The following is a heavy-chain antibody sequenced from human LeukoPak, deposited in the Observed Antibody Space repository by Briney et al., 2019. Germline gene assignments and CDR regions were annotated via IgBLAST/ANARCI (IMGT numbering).Heavy chain of an antibody. CDR1: GFTVSSNY. CDR2: LYSDGNT. V-gene: IGHV3-53*01. D-gene: IGHD1-14*01. Sequence: GGSLRLSCAASGFTVSSNYMNWVRQAPGKGLEWVSVLYSDGNTKYADSVQGRFTISRDNSKNTLYLEMNCLSPDDTAVYYCARGVEPLAANTLAYWGQGTLVTVSS. J-gene: IGHJ4*02. CDR3: ARGVEPLAANTLAY.